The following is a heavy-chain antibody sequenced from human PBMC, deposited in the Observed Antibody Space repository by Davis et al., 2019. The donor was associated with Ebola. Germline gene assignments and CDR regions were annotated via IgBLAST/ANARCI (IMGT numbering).Heavy chain of an antibody. V-gene: IGHV3-21*04. D-gene: IGHD1-20*01. CDR1: GFTFSSYS. J-gene: IGHJ6*02. CDR2: ISSSSSYI. CDR3: ARVLTGKRYYYGMDV. Sequence: GESLKISCAASGFTFSSYSMNWVRQAPGKGLEWVSSISSSSSYIYYADSVKGRFTISRDNAKNSLYLQMNSLRAEDTAVYYCARVLTGKRYYYGMDVWGQGTTVTVSS.